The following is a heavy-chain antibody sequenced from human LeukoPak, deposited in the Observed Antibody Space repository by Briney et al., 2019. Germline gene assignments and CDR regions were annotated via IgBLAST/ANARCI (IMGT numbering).Heavy chain of an antibody. CDR2: ISTSSNYI. J-gene: IGHJ3*02. CDR1: GFTFDDYG. CDR3: SRDVGTSAQDAFDI. D-gene: IGHD1-14*01. Sequence: GASLRLSXTASGFTFDDYGMSWVRQAPGQGLEWISSISTSSNYIYYADTVKGRFTISTDKSKNLPYMQMNSLRFEATAVYYCSRDVGTSAQDAFDIWGKGTMVTVSS. V-gene: IGHV3-21*01.